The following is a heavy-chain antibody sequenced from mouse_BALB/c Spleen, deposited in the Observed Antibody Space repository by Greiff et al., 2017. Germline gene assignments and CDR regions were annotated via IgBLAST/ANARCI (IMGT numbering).Heavy chain of an antibody. Sequence: EVKLMESGGGLVKPGGSLKLSCAASGFTFSSYTMSWVRQTPEKRLEWVATISSGGSYTYYPDSVKGRFTISRDNAKNTLYLQMSSLKSEDTAMYYCTRDFGYDLYWYFDVWGAGTTVPVSS. D-gene: IGHD2-2*01. J-gene: IGHJ1*01. V-gene: IGHV5-6-4*01. CDR3: TRDFGYDLYWYFDV. CDR2: ISSGGSYT. CDR1: GFTFSSYT.